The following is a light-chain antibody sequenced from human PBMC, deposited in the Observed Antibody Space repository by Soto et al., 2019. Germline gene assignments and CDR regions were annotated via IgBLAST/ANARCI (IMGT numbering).Light chain of an antibody. CDR3: QQYGSSPYN. J-gene: IGKJ2*01. Sequence: EIVLTQSPGTLSLSPGARATLSCGTSQPITSDYLAWYQQKPGQAPRLLMYGAFKRATGIPARFSGSGSGTDFTLTISRLEPEDFAVYYCQQYGSSPYNFGQGTKLEI. CDR1: QPITSDY. CDR2: GAF. V-gene: IGKV3-20*01.